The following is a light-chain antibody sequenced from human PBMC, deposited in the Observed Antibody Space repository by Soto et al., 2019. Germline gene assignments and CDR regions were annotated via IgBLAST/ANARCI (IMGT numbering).Light chain of an antibody. J-gene: IGKJ2*01. V-gene: IGKV1-5*03. CDR2: EAS. Sequence: DIQMTQSPSTLSASVGDRVTITCRASQSISSSLAWYQQKPGKAPKLLIFEASTLESGVPSRFSGSGFGTDFTLTISSLQPDDLGTYYCQHTTDFTFGQGTKVEIK. CDR3: QHTTDFT. CDR1: QSISSS.